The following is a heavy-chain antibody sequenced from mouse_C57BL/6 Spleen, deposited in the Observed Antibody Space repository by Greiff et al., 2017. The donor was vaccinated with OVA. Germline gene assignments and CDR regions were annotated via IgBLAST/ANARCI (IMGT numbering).Heavy chain of an antibody. Sequence: EVQLQESEGGLVQPGSSMKLSCTASGFTFSDYYMAWVRQVPEKGLEWVANINYDGSSTYYLDSLKSRFIISRDNAKNILYLQMSSLKSEDTATYYCARVITTTYYFDYWGQGTTLTVSS. CDR2: INYDGSST. V-gene: IGHV5-16*01. D-gene: IGHD1-1*01. CDR1: GFTFSDYY. CDR3: ARVITTTYYFDY. J-gene: IGHJ2*01.